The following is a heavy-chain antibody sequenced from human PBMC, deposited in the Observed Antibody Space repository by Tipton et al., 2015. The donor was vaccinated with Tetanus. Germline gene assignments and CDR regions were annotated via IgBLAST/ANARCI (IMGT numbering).Heavy chain of an antibody. V-gene: IGHV4-34*01. CDR1: GASFSGSY. CDR3: ARKWDIVAVSAANYYGLDV. Sequence: TLSLTCAVSGASFSGSYWSWVRQSPGKGLEWVGEIRPGGSPYYNPALKSRATISVDTSKNHFSLNLSSVTAADTAVYYCARKWDIVAVSAANYYGLDVWGQGTTVTVSS. D-gene: IGHD2-2*01. CDR2: IRPGGSP. J-gene: IGHJ6*02.